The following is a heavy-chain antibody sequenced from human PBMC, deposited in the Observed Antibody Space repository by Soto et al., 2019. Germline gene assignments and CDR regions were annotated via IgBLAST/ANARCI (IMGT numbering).Heavy chain of an antibody. CDR1: GGSIGTYY. J-gene: IGHJ4*02. Sequence: PSETLSLTCTVSGGSIGTYYWSWIRQPPGKGLEWIGYIYYRGNTDYNPSLKSRVTISLDTPKNQFSLKLSSVTAADTAVYYCARHNYGSGSTYFDYWGQGTLVTVSS. D-gene: IGHD3-10*01. V-gene: IGHV4-59*08. CDR2: IYYRGNT. CDR3: ARHNYGSGSTYFDY.